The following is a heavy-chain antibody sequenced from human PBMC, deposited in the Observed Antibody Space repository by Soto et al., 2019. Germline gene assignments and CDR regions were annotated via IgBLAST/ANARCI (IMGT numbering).Heavy chain of an antibody. CDR1: GFTFSCYA. D-gene: IGHD5-18*01. CDR2: TSGSGGST. CDR3: AKGVPYVDTAMAYFDY. V-gene: IGHV3-23*01. Sequence: GGSLRLSCAASGFTFSCYAMSWVRQAPGKGRAWVSATSGSGGSTYYADSVKGRLTISRDNSKNTLYLQKNSQRAEDTAVYYCAKGVPYVDTAMAYFDYWGQGTLGTVSS. J-gene: IGHJ4*02.